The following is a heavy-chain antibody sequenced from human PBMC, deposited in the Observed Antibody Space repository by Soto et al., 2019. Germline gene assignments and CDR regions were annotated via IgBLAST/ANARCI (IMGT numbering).Heavy chain of an antibody. CDR3: ARVKYYDILTGPFDY. CDR1: GVTASF. V-gene: IGHV3-64*01. J-gene: IGHJ4*02. Sequence: PGWSLRLSCAASGVTASFFHWVGQLPGKGLVWVSAISSNGGSTYYANSVKGRFTISRDNSKNTLYLQMGSLRAEDMAVYYCARVKYYDILTGPFDYWGQGTLVTVSS. CDR2: ISSNGGST. D-gene: IGHD3-9*01.